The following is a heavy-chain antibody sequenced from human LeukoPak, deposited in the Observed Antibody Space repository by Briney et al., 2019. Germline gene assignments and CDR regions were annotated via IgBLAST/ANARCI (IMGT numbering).Heavy chain of an antibody. V-gene: IGHV3-33*01. CDR2: IWYGGSNK. CDR1: GFTFSSYG. CDR3: VRDSVTFFDY. J-gene: IGHJ4*02. Sequence: GGSLRLSCAASGFTFSSYGMHWVRQAPGKGLEWVAVIWYGGSNKYYADSVKGRFTISRDNANNSLYLQMNSLRAEDTAVYYCVRDSVTFFDYWGQGILVTVSS. D-gene: IGHD4-17*01.